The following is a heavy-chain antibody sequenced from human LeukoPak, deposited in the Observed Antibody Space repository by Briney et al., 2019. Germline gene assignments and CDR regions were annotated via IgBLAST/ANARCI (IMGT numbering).Heavy chain of an antibody. V-gene: IGHV3-53*01. CDR2: IYSGVST. J-gene: IGHJ4*02. CDR3: AKGGRYDFWSGYYPEPFDY. Sequence: GGSLRLSCAASGFTVSSNYMSWVRQAPGKGLEWVSVIYSGVSTYYADSVKGRFTISRDNSKNTLYLQMNSLRAEDKAVYYCAKGGRYDFWSGYYPEPFDYWGQGTLVTVSS. D-gene: IGHD3-3*01. CDR1: GFTVSSNY.